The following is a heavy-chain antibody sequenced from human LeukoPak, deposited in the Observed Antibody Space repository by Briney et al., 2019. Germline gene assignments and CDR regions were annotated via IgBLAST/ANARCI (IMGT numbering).Heavy chain of an antibody. CDR1: GYSFTNYW. D-gene: IGHD5-18*01. CDR2: IYPGDSDT. CDR3: ARRSGYSYGLYYFDY. Sequence: GESLKISCKGSGYSFTNYWIGWVRQMPGKGLEWMGIIYPGDSDTRYSPSFQGQVTISVDKSISTAYLQWSSLKASDTAMYYCARRSGYSYGLYYFDYWGQGTLVTVSS. V-gene: IGHV5-51*01. J-gene: IGHJ4*02.